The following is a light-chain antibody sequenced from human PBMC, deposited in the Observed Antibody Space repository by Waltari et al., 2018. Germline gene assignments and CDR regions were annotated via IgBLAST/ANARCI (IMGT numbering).Light chain of an antibody. J-gene: IGKJ1*01. Sequence: EVVLTQSPATLSLSPGERATLSCRASHSISKFLAWYQQRPGQAPRLLIYDASDRPPGIPARFSGSGSGTDFTLTISSLDPEDFAVYYCQQRTDWLWTFGQGTKVEIK. CDR3: QQRTDWLWT. CDR2: DAS. CDR1: HSISKF. V-gene: IGKV3-11*01.